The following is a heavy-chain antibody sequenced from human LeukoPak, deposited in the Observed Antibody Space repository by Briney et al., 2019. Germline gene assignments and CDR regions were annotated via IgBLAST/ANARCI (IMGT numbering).Heavy chain of an antibody. Sequence: SVKVSCKASGGSFNAYAISWVRQAPGQGLEWMGGMIPIFGTSNYVQKLQGRVTISTDESTSTAYMEVSSLRSEDTAIYYCARGLDASMETAYDYWGQGTLVTVSS. J-gene: IGHJ4*02. V-gene: IGHV1-69*05. CDR3: ARGLDASMETAYDY. D-gene: IGHD5-18*01. CDR1: GGSFNAYA. CDR2: MIPIFGTS.